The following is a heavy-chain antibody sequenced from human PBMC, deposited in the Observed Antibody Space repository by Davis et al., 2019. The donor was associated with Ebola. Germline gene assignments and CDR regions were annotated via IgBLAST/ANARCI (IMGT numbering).Heavy chain of an antibody. Sequence: MPSETLSLTCTVSGGSISSYYWSWIRQPPGKGLEWIGYIYYSGRTNYNPSLKSRVTISVDTSKNPFSLKLSSVTAADTAVYYCARLSGIVVVPAAISYYYGMDVWGQGTTVTVSS. CDR2: IYYSGRT. J-gene: IGHJ6*02. CDR1: GGSISSYY. D-gene: IGHD2-2*01. CDR3: ARLSGIVVVPAAISYYYGMDV. V-gene: IGHV4-59*08.